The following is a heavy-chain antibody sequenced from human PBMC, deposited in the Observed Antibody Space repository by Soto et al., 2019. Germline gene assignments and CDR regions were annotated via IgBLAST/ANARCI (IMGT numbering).Heavy chain of an antibody. CDR1: GFTVSSNY. J-gene: IGHJ4*02. Sequence: EVQLVESGGGLVQPGGSLRLSCAASGFTVSSNYMSWVRQAPGKGLEWVSVIYSGGSTYYADSVKGRFTISRDNSKNTLYLQMNSLRAEDTAVYYCARERFGELSVSYWGQGTLVTVSS. CDR2: IYSGGST. V-gene: IGHV3-66*01. CDR3: ARERFGELSVSY. D-gene: IGHD3-10*01.